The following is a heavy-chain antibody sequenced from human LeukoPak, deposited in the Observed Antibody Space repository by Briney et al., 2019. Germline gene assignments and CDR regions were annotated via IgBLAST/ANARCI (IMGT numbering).Heavy chain of an antibody. CDR3: ARDTGYSSGWYPTRTYGMDV. J-gene: IGHJ6*02. CDR1: GGTFSSYA. D-gene: IGHD6-19*01. CDR2: IIPIFGTA. Sequence: VASVKASCKASGGTFSSYAISWVRQAPGQGLEWMGGIIPIFGTANYAQKFQGRVTITADESTSTAYMERSSLESEDTGVYYCARDTGYSSGWYPTRTYGMDVWGQGTTVTVSS. V-gene: IGHV1-69*13.